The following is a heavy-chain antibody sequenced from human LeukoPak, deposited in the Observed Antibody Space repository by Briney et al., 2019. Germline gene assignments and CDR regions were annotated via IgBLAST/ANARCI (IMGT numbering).Heavy chain of an antibody. J-gene: IGHJ4*02. CDR2: IYHSGST. V-gene: IGHV4-38-2*02. CDR1: GYSISSGYY. D-gene: IGHD5-12*01. CDR3: ARENMVATMVDY. Sequence: TXSLTCTVSGYSISSGYYWGWIRPPPGQGLEWIGGIYHSGSTYYNPSLKSRVTISVDTSKNHFSLKLTSVTAADTAVYYCARENMVATMVDYWGQGTLVTVSS.